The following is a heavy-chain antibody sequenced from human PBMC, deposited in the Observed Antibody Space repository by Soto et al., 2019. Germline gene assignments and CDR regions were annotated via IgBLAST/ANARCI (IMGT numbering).Heavy chain of an antibody. CDR1: GFTFSSYA. Sequence: QVQLVESGGGVVQPGRSLRLSCAASGFTFSSYAMHWVRQAPGKGLEWVAVISYDGSNKYYADSVKGRFTISRDNSKNTLYLQMNSLRAEDTAVYYCAREAQMYYFDYWGQGTLVTVSS. J-gene: IGHJ4*02. V-gene: IGHV3-30-3*01. CDR2: ISYDGSNK. CDR3: AREAQMYYFDY.